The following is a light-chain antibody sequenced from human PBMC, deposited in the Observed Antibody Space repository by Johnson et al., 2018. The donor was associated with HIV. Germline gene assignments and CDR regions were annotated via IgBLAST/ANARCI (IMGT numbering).Light chain of an antibody. V-gene: IGLV1-51*02. CDR1: SSNIGNNY. CDR3: GTWDSSLSAAGNV. CDR2: ENN. Sequence: HSVLTQPPSVSAAPGQKVTISCSGSSSNIGNNYVSWYQQLPGTAPKLLIYENNKRPSGIPDRFSGSKSGTSATLGITGLQTGDEADYYCGTWDSSLSAAGNVFGTGTKVTVL. J-gene: IGLJ1*01.